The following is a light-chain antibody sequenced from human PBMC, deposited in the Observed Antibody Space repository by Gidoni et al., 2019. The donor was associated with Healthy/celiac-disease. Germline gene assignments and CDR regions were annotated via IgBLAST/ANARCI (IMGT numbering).Light chain of an antibody. CDR1: SSNIGSNY. J-gene: IGLJ3*02. CDR3: AAWDDSLSGRV. Sequence: QSVLTQPPSASGTPGQGVTISCSGSSSNIGSNYVYWYQQLPGTAPKLLIYRNNQRPSGVPYRFSGSKSGTSAALAISGLRCEDEADYYCAAWDDSLSGRVFGGGTKLTVL. V-gene: IGLV1-47*01. CDR2: RNN.